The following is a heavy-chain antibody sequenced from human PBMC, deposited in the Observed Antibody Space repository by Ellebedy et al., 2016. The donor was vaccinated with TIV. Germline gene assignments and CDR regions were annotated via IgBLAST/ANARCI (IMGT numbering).Heavy chain of an antibody. CDR1: GGSTSPYY. Sequence: MPSETLSLTCTVSGGSTSPYYWSWIRKPPGKGLEWIGYISYSGSTNYNPSLKSRVTISVDTSKNQFSLRLSSMTAADTAVYYCARVVWQQPVSYAFDIWGQGTMVTVSS. D-gene: IGHD6-13*01. V-gene: IGHV4-59*01. J-gene: IGHJ3*02. CDR3: ARVVWQQPVSYAFDI. CDR2: ISYSGST.